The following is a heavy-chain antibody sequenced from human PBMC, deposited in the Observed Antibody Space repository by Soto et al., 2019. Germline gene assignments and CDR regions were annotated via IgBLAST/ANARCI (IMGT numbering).Heavy chain of an antibody. Sequence: PGESLKISCKGSGYSFTSYWIGWVRQMPGKGLEWMGIIYPGDSDTRYSPSFQGQVTISADKSISTAYLQWSSLKASDTAMYYCARQEVSAAAGPDLNYYYYGMDVWGQGTTVTVSS. V-gene: IGHV5-51*01. J-gene: IGHJ6*02. CDR3: ARQEVSAAAGPDLNYYYYGMDV. CDR1: GYSFTSYW. D-gene: IGHD6-13*01. CDR2: IYPGDSDT.